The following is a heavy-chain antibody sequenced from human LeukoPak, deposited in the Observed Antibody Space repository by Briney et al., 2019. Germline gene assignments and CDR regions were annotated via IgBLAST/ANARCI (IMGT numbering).Heavy chain of an antibody. D-gene: IGHD3-10*01. J-gene: IGHJ4*02. CDR3: ARDIGVVRGIIMAY. V-gene: IGHV1-18*01. CDR2: ISLHTGSS. CDR1: GYTFNSYS. Sequence: ASVKVSCKASGYTFNSYSISWVRQAPGQGLEWMGWISLHTGSSSYAQNLQGRLTMTTDTSTSTAYMELGGLRSDDTAVYYCARDIGVVRGIIMAYWGQGTLVTVSS.